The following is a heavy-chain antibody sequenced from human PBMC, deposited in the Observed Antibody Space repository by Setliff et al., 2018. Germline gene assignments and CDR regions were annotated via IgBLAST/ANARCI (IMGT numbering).Heavy chain of an antibody. J-gene: IGHJ3*02. V-gene: IGHV4-4*07. CDR2: VRTTGST. CDR1: DDSISNYY. D-gene: IGHD3-22*01. Sequence: PSETLSLTCTVSDDSISNYYWSWIRQSAGKGLEWIGHVRTTGSTRYNPSLKSRVTMSVDTSKNQFSLKVTSVTAADTAVYYCARDGHYDTSGHGLEIWGQGTMVTVSS. CDR3: ARDGHYDTSGHGLEI.